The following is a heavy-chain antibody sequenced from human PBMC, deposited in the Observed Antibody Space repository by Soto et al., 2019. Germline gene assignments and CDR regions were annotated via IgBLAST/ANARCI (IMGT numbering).Heavy chain of an antibody. D-gene: IGHD3-10*01. CDR2: TRNKANSYTT. CDR1: GFTLSDHY. J-gene: IGHJ4*02. Sequence: EVQLVESGGGLVQPGGSLRLSCVASGFTLSDHYMDWVRQAPGKGLEWVGRTRNKANSYTTEYAASVKARVTISRDDSNDSRYLQMNSLKTEDTAVYYCAIYYYSSGDGHYFANWGQGTLVTVSS. CDR3: AIYYYSSGDGHYFAN. V-gene: IGHV3-72*01.